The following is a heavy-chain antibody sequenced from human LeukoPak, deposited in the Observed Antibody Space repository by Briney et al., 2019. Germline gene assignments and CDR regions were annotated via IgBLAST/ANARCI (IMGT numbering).Heavy chain of an antibody. D-gene: IGHD3-10*02. CDR2: ISSSSSYI. CDR1: GFTFSSYG. J-gene: IGHJ6*04. CDR3: AELGITMIGGV. Sequence: GGSLRLACAASGFTFSSYGMSWVRQAPGKGLEWVSSISSSSSYIYYADSVKGRFTISRDNAKNSLYLQMNSLRAEDTAVYYCAELGITMIGGVWGKGTTVTISS. V-gene: IGHV3-21*01.